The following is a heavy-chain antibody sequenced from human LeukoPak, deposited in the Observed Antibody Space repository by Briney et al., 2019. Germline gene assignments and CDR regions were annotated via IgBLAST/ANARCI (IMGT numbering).Heavy chain of an antibody. J-gene: IGHJ4*02. CDR3: ARGRRTYSYDWVDY. V-gene: IGHV4-34*01. Sequence: SETLSLTCAVYGGSFSGYYWSWIRQPPGKGLEWIGEINHSGSTNYNPSLKSRVTISVDTSKNQFSLKLSSVTAADTAVYYCARGRRTYSYDWVDYWGQGTLVTVSS. CDR1: GGSFSGYY. D-gene: IGHD5-18*01. CDR2: INHSGST.